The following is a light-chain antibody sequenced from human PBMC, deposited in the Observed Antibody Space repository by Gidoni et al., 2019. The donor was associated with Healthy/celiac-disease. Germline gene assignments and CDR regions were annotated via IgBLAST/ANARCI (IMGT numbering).Light chain of an antibody. CDR1: QGISNY. V-gene: IGKV1-27*01. CDR3: QKYNSAPFLA. CDR2: AAS. J-gene: IGKJ1*01. Sequence: DIQMTQSPSSLSASVGDRVTITCRASQGISNYLAWYQQKPGKVPKLLIYAASTLQSGVPSRFSGSGSGTDFTLTISSLQPEDVATYYCQKYNSAPFLAFXQXTKVEIK.